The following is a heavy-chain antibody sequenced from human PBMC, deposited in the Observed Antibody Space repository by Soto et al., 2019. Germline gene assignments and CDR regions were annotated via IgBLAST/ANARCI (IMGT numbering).Heavy chain of an antibody. J-gene: IGHJ4*02. CDR1: GFTFSSHR. CDR2: INNDGSST. CDR3: VDIFSLAY. D-gene: IGHD2-2*03. V-gene: IGHV3-74*03. Sequence: EGTLRRSCAASGFTFSSHRMHWVRQPPGKGLVWVSHINNDGSSTTYADSVKCRFTISRDNAKNTVYLQMNSLRAEDTAVYYCVDIFSLAYWGQGILVNVSS.